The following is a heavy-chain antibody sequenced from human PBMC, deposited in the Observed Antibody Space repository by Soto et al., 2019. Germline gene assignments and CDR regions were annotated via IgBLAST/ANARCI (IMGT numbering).Heavy chain of an antibody. CDR2: ISGPSIYI. D-gene: IGHD2-8*01. J-gene: IGHJ6*02. CDR3: ARGLRNGFNV. V-gene: IGHV3-21*01. Sequence: EVQLVESGGGLVKPGGSLRLSCVASGFTFSGYSINWVRQAPGKGLEWVSYISGPSIYIYAADSVKGRFTIPRDNAKSEVYPQMTSLRAEDTAVDYCARGLRNGFNVWGQGTTVSVS. CDR1: GFTFSGYS.